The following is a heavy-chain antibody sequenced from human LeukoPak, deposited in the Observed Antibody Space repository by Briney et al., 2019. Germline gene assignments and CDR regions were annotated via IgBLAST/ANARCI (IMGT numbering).Heavy chain of an antibody. Sequence: GGSLRLSCAASGFTFSTYAMHWVRQAPGKGLEWLAVIPYDGSNKYYADSVKGRFTISRDNSKNTLYLQMNSLRAEDTALYYCARVDSAGGYWGQGTLVTVSS. V-gene: IGHV3-30-3*01. CDR1: GFTFSTYA. CDR3: ARVDSAGGY. CDR2: IPYDGSNK. D-gene: IGHD5-18*01. J-gene: IGHJ4*02.